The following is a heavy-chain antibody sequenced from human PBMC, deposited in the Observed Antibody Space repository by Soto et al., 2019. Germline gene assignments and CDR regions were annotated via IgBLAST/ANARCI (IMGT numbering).Heavy chain of an antibody. Sequence: QVQLVQSGAEVKKPGASVKVSCEASGYTFTNEYMHWVRQAPGQGLEWMGIINASGGTRSYAQKFQGRVTMTRDTSTSTVYMELSSLRSEGTAVYYCAREEGLLYFDYWGQGTLVTVSS. CDR3: AREEGLLYFDY. D-gene: IGHD2-21*02. V-gene: IGHV1-46*01. CDR2: INASGGTR. CDR1: GYTFTNEY. J-gene: IGHJ4*02.